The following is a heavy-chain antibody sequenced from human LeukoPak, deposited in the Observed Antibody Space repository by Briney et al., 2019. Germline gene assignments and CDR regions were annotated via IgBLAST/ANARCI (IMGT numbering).Heavy chain of an antibody. CDR3: AREYYGSSGYYNDY. V-gene: IGHV4-39*07. CDR1: GGSISSSSYY. D-gene: IGHD3-22*01. J-gene: IGHJ4*02. Sequence: SETLSLTCTVSGGSISSSSYYWGWIRQPPGKGLEWIGSIYYSGSTYYNPSLKSRVTISVDTSKNQFSLKLTSVTAADTAVYYCAREYYGSSGYYNDYWGQGALVTVSS. CDR2: IYYSGST.